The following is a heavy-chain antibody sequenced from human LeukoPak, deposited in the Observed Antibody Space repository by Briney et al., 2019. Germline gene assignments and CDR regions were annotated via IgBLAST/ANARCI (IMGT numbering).Heavy chain of an antibody. J-gene: IGHJ4*02. V-gene: IGHV4-38-2*02. CDR1: GYSIISDYF. CDR2: IYHSGST. Sequence: PSETLSLTCTVSGYSIISDYFWGWIRQPPGKGLEWIGTIYHSGSTYYSPSLKSRVTVSVDTSKNEFSLNLTSVTAADTAAYFCARGIVGSRDFYFRYYFDYWGQGTLVTVSS. D-gene: IGHD3/OR15-3a*01. CDR3: ARGIVGSRDFYFRYYFDY.